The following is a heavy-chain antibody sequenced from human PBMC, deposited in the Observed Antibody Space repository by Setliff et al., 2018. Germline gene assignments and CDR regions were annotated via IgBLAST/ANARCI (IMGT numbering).Heavy chain of an antibody. CDR3: ALSSLSICSGGNCPNAFDI. D-gene: IGHD2-15*01. Sequence: ASVKVSCKAPGYIFSSYGVSWVRQAPGQGLEWMGWISSYNNDVTNFAQRFQGRVSMTTDTSTNTASMELRSLRSDDTAVYFCALSSLSICSGGNCPNAFDIWGQGTVVTVSS. CDR1: GYIFSSYG. J-gene: IGHJ3*02. CDR2: ISSYNNDVT. V-gene: IGHV1-18*01.